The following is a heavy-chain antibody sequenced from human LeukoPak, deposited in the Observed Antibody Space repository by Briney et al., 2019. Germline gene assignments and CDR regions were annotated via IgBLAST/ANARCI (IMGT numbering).Heavy chain of an antibody. CDR3: ARAIATYYYDSSGLNWFDP. D-gene: IGHD3-22*01. CDR1: GGSISSGGYY. V-gene: IGHV4-31*03. J-gene: IGHJ5*02. Sequence: SQTLSLTCTVSGGSISSGGYYWSWIRQHPGKGLEWIGYIYYSGSTYYNPSLKSRVTISVDTSKNQFSLKLSSVTAADTAVYYCARAIATYYYDSSGLNWFDPWGQGTLVTVSS. CDR2: IYYSGST.